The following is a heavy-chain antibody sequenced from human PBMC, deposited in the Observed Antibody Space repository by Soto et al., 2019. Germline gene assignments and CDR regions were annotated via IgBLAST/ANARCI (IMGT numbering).Heavy chain of an antibody. Sequence: GSLRLSCAASGFTFGGYWMSWVRQAPGKGLEWVSAISGSGGSTYYADSVKGRFTISRDNSKNTLYLQMNSLRAEDTAVYYCANEEYDYFDYWGQGTLVTVSS. V-gene: IGHV3-23*01. J-gene: IGHJ4*02. CDR2: ISGSGGST. CDR3: ANEEYDYFDY. CDR1: GFTFGGYW. D-gene: IGHD2-2*01.